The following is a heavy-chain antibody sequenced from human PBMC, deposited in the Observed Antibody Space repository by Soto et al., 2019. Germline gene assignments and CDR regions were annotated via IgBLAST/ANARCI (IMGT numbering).Heavy chain of an antibody. J-gene: IGHJ6*02. D-gene: IGHD1-1*01. CDR1: GYTFTDYY. CDR3: ARAVLAEPRSREYAMDF. V-gene: IGHV1-2*02. CDR2: INPKSDTT. Sequence: ASVKVSCKASGYTFTDYYIHWVRQAPGQGPEWMGWINPKSDTTNYAQKFQGRVTMTRDTSISTAYMELRSLRSDDTAMYYCARAVLAEPRSREYAMDFWGQGTTVTVSS.